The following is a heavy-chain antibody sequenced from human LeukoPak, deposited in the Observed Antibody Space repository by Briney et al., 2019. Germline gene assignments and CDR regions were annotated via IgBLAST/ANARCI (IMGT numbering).Heavy chain of an antibody. V-gene: IGHV3-15*01. CDR2: IKSKTDGGTT. D-gene: IGHD3-10*01. Sequence: GGSLRLSCAASGFSFNNAWMSWVRQAPGKGLEWVGRIKSKTDGGTTEYAAPVKGRFTISRDESKNTLFLQMNSLKTEDTAVYFCTTMVRGFIGYNWLDRCSEGTLVTVSS. J-gene: IGHJ5*02. CDR1: GFSFNNAW. CDR3: TTMVRGFIGYNWLDR.